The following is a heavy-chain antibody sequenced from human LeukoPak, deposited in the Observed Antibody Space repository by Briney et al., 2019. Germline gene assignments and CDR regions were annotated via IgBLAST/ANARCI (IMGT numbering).Heavy chain of an antibody. Sequence: PSETLSLTRTVSVGSISSGSYYWSWIRQPAGRGLEWIGRIYTSGSTNYNPSLKSRVTISVDTSKNQFSLKLSSVTAADTAVYYCARVVYDSTSGGFDYWGQGTLVTVSS. CDR1: VGSISSGSYY. D-gene: IGHD3-22*01. CDR3: ARVVYDSTSGGFDY. CDR2: IYTSGST. J-gene: IGHJ4*02. V-gene: IGHV4-61*02.